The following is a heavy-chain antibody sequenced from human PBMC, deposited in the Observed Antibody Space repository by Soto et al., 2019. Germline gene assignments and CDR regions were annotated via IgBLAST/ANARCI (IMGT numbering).Heavy chain of an antibody. CDR3: ARGGDSSGYYYYYYGMDV. Sequence: LRLSFAASGFTFSSYSMNLVRQAPLKGLEWVSSISSSSSYIYYADSVKGRFTISRDNAKNSLYLQMNSLRAEDTAVYYCARGGDSSGYYYYYYGMDVWGQGTTVTVSS. J-gene: IGHJ6*02. CDR1: GFTFSSYS. CDR2: ISSSSSYI. V-gene: IGHV3-21*01. D-gene: IGHD3-22*01.